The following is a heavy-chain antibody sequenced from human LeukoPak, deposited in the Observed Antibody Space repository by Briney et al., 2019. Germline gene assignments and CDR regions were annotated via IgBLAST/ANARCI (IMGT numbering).Heavy chain of an antibody. CDR2: IHYSGTT. J-gene: IGHJ4*02. CDR1: ADSISSRY. Sequence: TSETLSLTCTVSADSISSRYCSWIRQPPGKGLEWIWNIHYSGTTNYNPSLKSRVTISVDTSKKQFSLKLKSVTAADTAVYYCANLHYVSSGSNFDYWGQGTLVSVSS. D-gene: IGHD3-22*01. CDR3: ANLHYVSSGSNFDY. V-gene: IGHV4-59*11.